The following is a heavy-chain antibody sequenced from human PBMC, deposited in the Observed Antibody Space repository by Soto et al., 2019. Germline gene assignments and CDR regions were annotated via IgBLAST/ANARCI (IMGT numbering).Heavy chain of an antibody. J-gene: IGHJ3*02. Sequence: PGGSLRLSCAASGFTFSNYAMSWVRQAPGKGLEWVSTISGAGGATFYADSVKGRFTISRDNSKSTLLLQLNSLRTEDTALYYCVKGLTPLNDGNSWTFDMWGQGTMVTVSS. D-gene: IGHD4-4*01. V-gene: IGHV3-23*01. CDR3: VKGLTPLNDGNSWTFDM. CDR2: ISGAGGAT. CDR1: GFTFSNYA.